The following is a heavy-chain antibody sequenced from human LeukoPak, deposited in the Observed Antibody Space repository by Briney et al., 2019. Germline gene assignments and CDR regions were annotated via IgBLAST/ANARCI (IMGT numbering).Heavy chain of an antibody. Sequence: SETLSLTCTISGGSISGFYWTWIRQPPGKGLEYIGYMYYTGTTNYNPSLMSRITLSLDTSKNHFSLKLTSVTAADTAVYYCARVYSDLVRLDPWGQGTLVTVCS. J-gene: IGHJ5*02. V-gene: IGHV4-59*01. CDR1: GGSISGFY. CDR3: ARVYSDLVRLDP. D-gene: IGHD2-21*01. CDR2: MYYTGTT.